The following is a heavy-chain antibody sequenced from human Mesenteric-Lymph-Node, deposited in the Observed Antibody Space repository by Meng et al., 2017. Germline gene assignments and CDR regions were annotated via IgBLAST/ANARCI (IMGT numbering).Heavy chain of an antibody. CDR2: IWYDGSNK. Sequence: GESLKISCAASGFTFSSYGMHWVRQAPGKGLEWVAVIWYDGSNKYYADSVKGRFTISRDNSKNTVYLQMNSLRVEDTAIYYCAKEEVPNDYWGQGTLVTVSS. V-gene: IGHV3-33*06. J-gene: IGHJ4*02. D-gene: IGHD3-10*01. CDR3: AKEEVPNDY. CDR1: GFTFSSYG.